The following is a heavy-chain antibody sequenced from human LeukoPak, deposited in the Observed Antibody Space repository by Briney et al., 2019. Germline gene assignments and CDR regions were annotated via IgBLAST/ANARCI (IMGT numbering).Heavy chain of an antibody. CDR2: ISGSGSST. CDR1: EFTFSSYA. V-gene: IGHV3-23*01. J-gene: IGHJ4*02. Sequence: GGSRRLSCAASEFTFSSYAMSWVRQSPGKGLEWVSSISGSGSSTYYADSVKGRFTISRDNSKNTLYLQMNSLRADDTAIYYCAKDKAISSWYYFDYWGQGNLVTVSS. D-gene: IGHD6-13*01. CDR3: AKDKAISSWYYFDY.